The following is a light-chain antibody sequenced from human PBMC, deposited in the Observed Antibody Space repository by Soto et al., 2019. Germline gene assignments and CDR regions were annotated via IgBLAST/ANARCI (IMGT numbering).Light chain of an antibody. CDR2: QVT. CDR3: CSYAGSYV. CDR1: SSDIGGYYY. V-gene: IGLV2-14*01. Sequence: QSVLTQPASVSGSPGQSITISCTGTSSDIGGYYYVSWYQHHPGKAPKLLIYQVTNRPSRVSNRFSGSKSGNTASLTISGLQAEDEADYYCCSYAGSYVFGTGTKVTVL. J-gene: IGLJ1*01.